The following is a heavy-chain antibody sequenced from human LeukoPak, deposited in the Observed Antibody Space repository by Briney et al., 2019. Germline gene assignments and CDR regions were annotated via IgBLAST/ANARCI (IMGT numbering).Heavy chain of an antibody. CDR3: AKVWAVTPPYYYYYMDV. J-gene: IGHJ6*03. Sequence: GGSLRLSCAASGFTVSSNYMSWVRQAPGKGLEWVSAISGSGGSTYSADSVKGRFTISRDNSKNTLYLQMNSLRAEDTAVYYCAKVWAVTPPYYYYYMDVWGKGTTVTISS. V-gene: IGHV3-23*01. D-gene: IGHD4-17*01. CDR1: GFTVSSNY. CDR2: ISGSGGST.